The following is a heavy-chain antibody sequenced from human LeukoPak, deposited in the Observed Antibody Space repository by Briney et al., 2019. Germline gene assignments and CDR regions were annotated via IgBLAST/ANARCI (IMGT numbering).Heavy chain of an antibody. J-gene: IGHJ4*02. D-gene: IGHD6-13*01. CDR3: ARGGSSSWYPFNY. Sequence: SETLSLTCAVYGGSFSGYYWSWIRQPPGKGLEWIGEINHSGSTNYNPSLKSRVTISVDTSKNQFSLKLSSVTAADTAEYYCARGGSSSWYPFNYWGQGTLVTVSS. CDR1: GGSFSGYY. V-gene: IGHV4-34*01. CDR2: INHSGST.